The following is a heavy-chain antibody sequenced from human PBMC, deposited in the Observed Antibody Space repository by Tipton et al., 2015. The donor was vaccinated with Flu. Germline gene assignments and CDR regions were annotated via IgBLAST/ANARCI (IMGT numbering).Heavy chain of an antibody. CDR2: VHRAGNP. Sequence: TLSLTCTVSGGSISRGSYYYNWIRQAPGQGLEWIGNVHRAGNPYYNPSLKSRVTISVDTSKNQFSLRLYSVTAADTAVYYCARRDYSNYVSEPKNWFDPWGQGTLVTVSS. CDR1: GGSISRGSYY. V-gene: IGHV4-39*07. CDR3: ARRDYSNYVSEPKNWFDP. D-gene: IGHD4-11*01. J-gene: IGHJ5*02.